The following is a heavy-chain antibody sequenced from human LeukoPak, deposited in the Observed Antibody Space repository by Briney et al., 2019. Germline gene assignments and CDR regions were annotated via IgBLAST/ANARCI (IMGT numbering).Heavy chain of an antibody. J-gene: IGHJ4*02. CDR1: GYTLTDYY. V-gene: IGHV1-2*06. Sequence: ASVKVSCKASGYTLTDYYMHWVRQAPGQGLEWMGRINPNSGGTNYAQKLQGRVTMTTDTSTSTAYMELRSLRSDDTAVYYCARSIFSGYDYGFDYWGQGTLVTVSS. CDR3: ARSIFSGYDYGFDY. D-gene: IGHD5-12*01. CDR2: INPNSGGT.